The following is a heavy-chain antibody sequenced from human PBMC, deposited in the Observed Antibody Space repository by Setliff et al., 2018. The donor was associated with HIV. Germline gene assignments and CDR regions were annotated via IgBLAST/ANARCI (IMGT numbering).Heavy chain of an antibody. V-gene: IGHV1-46*01. CDR2: IYPGGARR. Sequence: ASVKVSCKASGYTFTSYAMNWVRQAPGQGLEWMGIIYPGGARRSYAQKFQGRVTMTWDTSTSTVYMELSSLRSDDTAVYYCARWERYYYDSSGYVGYWGQGTLVTDS. D-gene: IGHD3-22*01. CDR1: GYTFTSYA. J-gene: IGHJ4*02. CDR3: ARWERYYYDSSGYVGY.